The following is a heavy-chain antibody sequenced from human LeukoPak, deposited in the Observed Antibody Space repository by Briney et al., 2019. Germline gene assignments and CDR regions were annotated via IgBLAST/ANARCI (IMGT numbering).Heavy chain of an antibody. D-gene: IGHD6-13*01. CDR1: GFTFSSYE. CDR3: VRGMGRIAAAGTFDY. V-gene: IGHV3-48*03. CDR2: MSSGGSTI. Sequence: RPGGSLRLSCAASGFTFSSYEMNWVRQAPGKGLEWVSYMSSGGSTIYYADSVKGRFTISRDNAKNSLYLQMNSLRAEDTAVYYCVRGMGRIAAAGTFDYWGQGTLVTVSS. J-gene: IGHJ4*02.